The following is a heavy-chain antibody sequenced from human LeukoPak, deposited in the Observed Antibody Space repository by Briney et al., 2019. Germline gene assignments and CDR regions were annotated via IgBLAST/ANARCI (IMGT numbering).Heavy chain of an antibody. J-gene: IGHJ6*03. Sequence: PGGSLRLSCAASGFTFSSYWMHWVRQAPGKGLVWVSRINSDGSSTSYADSVKGRFTISRDNAKNTLYLQMNSLRAEDTAVYYCARAGYYGSGSYYLYYYYYMDVWGKGTTVTISS. V-gene: IGHV3-74*01. CDR3: ARAGYYGSGSYYLYYYYYMDV. D-gene: IGHD3-10*01. CDR1: GFTFSSYW. CDR2: INSDGSST.